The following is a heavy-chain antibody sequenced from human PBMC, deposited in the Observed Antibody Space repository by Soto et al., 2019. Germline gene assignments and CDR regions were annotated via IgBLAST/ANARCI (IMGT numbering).Heavy chain of an antibody. CDR1: GCAFLSYA. V-gene: IGHV3-23*01. Sequence: GGLLRHCCASGGCAFLSYAMSLVRQAPGKGLEWVSAISGSGGSTYYADSVKGRFTISRDNSKNTLYLQMNSLRAEDTAVYYCANGGGSYYGGFDYWGQGTLVTVTS. CDR3: ANGGGSYYGGFDY. CDR2: ISGSGGST. D-gene: IGHD1-26*01. J-gene: IGHJ4*02.